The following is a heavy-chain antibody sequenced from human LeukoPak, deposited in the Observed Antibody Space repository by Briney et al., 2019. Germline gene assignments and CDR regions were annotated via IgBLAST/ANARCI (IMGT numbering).Heavy chain of an antibody. J-gene: IGHJ4*02. CDR3: GGFGYEAAVDL. CDR2: IKPDGSET. D-gene: IGHD6-13*01. CDR1: GFTFSTYW. V-gene: IGHV3-7*01. Sequence: KSGGSLRLSCAASGFTFSTYWMTWVRQAPGKGLEWLANIKPDGSETCYVDPVKGRFTISRDNAKNFLYLQMNSLRGEDTAVYHCGGFGYEAAVDLWGQGTLVTVSS.